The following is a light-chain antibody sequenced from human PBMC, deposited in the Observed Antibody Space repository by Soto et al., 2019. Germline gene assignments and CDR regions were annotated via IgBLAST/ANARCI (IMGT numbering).Light chain of an antibody. J-gene: IGKJ1*01. CDR2: AAS. CDR3: QHYYNYPWT. CDR1: QDIHNY. Sequence: LLTQSPSSFSASTGDRATITCRASQDIHNYLAWYQQVPGKAPKLLLYAASILQTGVPSRFSGSGSGTDFTLTIDGLQSEDFATYFCQHYYNYPWTFGQGTTVE. V-gene: IGKV1-8*01.